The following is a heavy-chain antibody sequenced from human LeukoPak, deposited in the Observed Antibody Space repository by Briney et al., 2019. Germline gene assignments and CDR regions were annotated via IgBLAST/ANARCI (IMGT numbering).Heavy chain of an antibody. CDR2: IIPIVGTA. Sequence: SVKVSCKASVGTFSSYAISWVRQAPGQGLECMGRIIPIVGTANYAQKLQGRVTITTDESTSTAYMELSSLRSEAAAVYYCARDGPGDTAMTDHWGQGTLVTVSS. CDR3: ARDGPGDTAMTDH. CDR1: VGTFSSYA. D-gene: IGHD5-18*01. V-gene: IGHV1-69*05. J-gene: IGHJ5*02.